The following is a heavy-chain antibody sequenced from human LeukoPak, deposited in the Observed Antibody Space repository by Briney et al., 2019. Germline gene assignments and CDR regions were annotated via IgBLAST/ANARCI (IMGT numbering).Heavy chain of an antibody. V-gene: IGHV4-59*01. J-gene: IGHJ4*02. CDR3: VYSSSWYYFDY. Sequence: SGTLPLTCTVSGGSISSYYWSWIRQPPGKGLEWIGYIYYSGSTNYNPSLKSRVTISVDTSKNQFSLKLSSVTAADTAVYYCVYSSSWYYFDYWGQGTLVTVSS. CDR2: IYYSGST. CDR1: GGSISSYY. D-gene: IGHD6-13*01.